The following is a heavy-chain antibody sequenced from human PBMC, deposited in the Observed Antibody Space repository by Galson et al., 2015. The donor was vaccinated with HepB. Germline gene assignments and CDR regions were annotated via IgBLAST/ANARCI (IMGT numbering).Heavy chain of an antibody. Sequence: SVKVSCKASGGTFSSYAISWVRQAPGQGLEWMGGIIPIFGTANYAQKFQGRVTITADESTSTAYMELSSLRSEDTAVYYCAREKSGVYYYYGMDVWGQGTTVTVSS. D-gene: IGHD2-15*01. CDR2: IIPIFGTA. CDR1: GGTFSSYA. CDR3: AREKSGVYYYYGMDV. V-gene: IGHV1-69*13. J-gene: IGHJ6*02.